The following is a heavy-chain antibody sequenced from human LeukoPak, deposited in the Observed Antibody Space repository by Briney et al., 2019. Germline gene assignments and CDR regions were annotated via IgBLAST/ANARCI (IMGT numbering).Heavy chain of an antibody. D-gene: IGHD3-16*01. CDR3: ASGVTWYYFDY. J-gene: IGHJ4*02. V-gene: IGHV4-39*01. CDR1: GGSISSSSHY. CDR2: MYYSGST. Sequence: SETLSLTCTVSGGSISSSSHYWGWIRQPPGKGLEWIGSMYYSGSTYYNPSLKSRVTISVDTSKNQFSLKLSSVTAADTAVYYCASGVTWYYFDYWGQGTLVTVSS.